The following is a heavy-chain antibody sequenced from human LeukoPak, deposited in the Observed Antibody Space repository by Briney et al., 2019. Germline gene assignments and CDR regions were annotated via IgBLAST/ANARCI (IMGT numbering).Heavy chain of an antibody. CDR3: ARKGDYYGSGSYYNFVNWFDP. J-gene: IGHJ5*02. Sequence: ASVKVSSKASGYTFTIYDINWVRQAPGQGREWMGWMNPNRGNTGYAQKLQGRDTMTRNTSISTAYKELSSLRSEDTAVYYGARKGDYYGSGSYYNFVNWFDPWGQGTLVTVSS. V-gene: IGHV1-8*01. CDR2: MNPNRGNT. CDR1: GYTFTIYD. D-gene: IGHD3-10*01.